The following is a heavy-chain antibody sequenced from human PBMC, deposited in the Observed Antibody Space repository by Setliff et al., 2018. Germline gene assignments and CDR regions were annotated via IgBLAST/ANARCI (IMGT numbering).Heavy chain of an antibody. CDR1: DVSISGYY. CDR2: IHSSGRS. V-gene: IGHV4-4*08. CDR3: ARHVGSRGRGYNYYYYYMDV. Sequence: SETLSLTCTVSDVSISGYYWSWIRQPPGKGLEWIGYIHSSGRSNYNPSLKSRVTTSIDTSNDQFSLHLMSVTAADTAVYYCARHVGSRGRGYNYYYYYMDVWGKGTTVTVS. J-gene: IGHJ6*03. D-gene: IGHD3-10*01.